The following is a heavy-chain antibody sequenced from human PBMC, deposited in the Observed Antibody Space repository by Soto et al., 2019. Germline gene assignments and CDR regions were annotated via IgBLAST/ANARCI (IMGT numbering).Heavy chain of an antibody. CDR1: GFTFGDSY. CDR3: VRGGGGGLFDP. Sequence: PGGSLRLSCAGSGFTFGDSYMSWIRQAPGKGLEWLSYISPGSRYPAYADSVKGRFTICRDNAKRSLYLQMMSLTAEDTAIYYCVRGGGGGLFDPWGQGTMVTVSS. CDR2: ISPGSRYP. V-gene: IGHV3-11*06. D-gene: IGHD2-15*01. J-gene: IGHJ5*02.